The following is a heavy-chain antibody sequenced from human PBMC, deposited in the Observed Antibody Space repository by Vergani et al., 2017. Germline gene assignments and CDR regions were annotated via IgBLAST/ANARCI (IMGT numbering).Heavy chain of an antibody. D-gene: IGHD5-18*01. CDR3: ARARGYSYGMALGWFDP. J-gene: IGHJ5*02. Sequence: VQLVESGGGVVQPGRSLRLSCAASGFTFSSYAMHWVRQAPGKGLEWVAVISYDGSNKYYADSVKGRFTISRDNSKNTLYLQMNSLRAEDTAVYYCARARGYSYGMALGWFDPWGQGTLVTVSS. CDR2: ISYDGSNK. CDR1: GFTFSSYA. V-gene: IGHV3-30-3*01.